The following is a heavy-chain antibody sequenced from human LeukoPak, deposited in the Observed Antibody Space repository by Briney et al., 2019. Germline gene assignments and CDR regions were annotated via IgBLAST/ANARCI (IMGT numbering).Heavy chain of an antibody. CDR1: GGSFSGYY. V-gene: IGHV4-34*01. J-gene: IGHJ4*02. CDR3: ARGDYYDSSGYYIGY. D-gene: IGHD3-22*01. CDR2: INHSGST. Sequence: SETLSLTCAVYGGSFSGYYWSWIRQPPGKGLEWIGEINHSGSTNYNPSLKSRVTISVDTSKNQFSLKLSSVTAADTAVYYCARGDYYDSSGYYIGYWGQGTLVTVSS.